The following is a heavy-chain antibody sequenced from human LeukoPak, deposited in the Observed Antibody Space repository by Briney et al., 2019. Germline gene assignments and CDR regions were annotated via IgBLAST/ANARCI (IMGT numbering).Heavy chain of an antibody. CDR3: ARDGATVTLDP. Sequence: SETLSLTCTVSGGPISSGGYYWSWIRQHPGKGLEWIGYIYYSGSTYYNPSLKSRVTISVDTSKNQFSLKLSSVTAADTAVYYCARDGATVTLDPWGQGTLVTVSS. CDR2: IYYSGST. J-gene: IGHJ5*02. CDR1: GGPISSGGYY. V-gene: IGHV4-31*03. D-gene: IGHD4-17*01.